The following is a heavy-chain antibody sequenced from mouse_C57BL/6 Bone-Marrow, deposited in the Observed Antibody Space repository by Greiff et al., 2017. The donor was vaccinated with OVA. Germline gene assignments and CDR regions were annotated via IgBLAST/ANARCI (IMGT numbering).Heavy chain of an antibody. Sequence: EVQLQQSGPELVKPGASVKISCKASGYTFTDYYMNWVKQSHGKSLEWIGDINPNNGGTRYNQKFKGNATLTVDKSSSTAYMELRSLTSEDSAVYYCGTGPFAYWGQGTLVTVSA. V-gene: IGHV1-26*01. CDR2: INPNNGGT. CDR1: GYTFTDYY. J-gene: IGHJ3*01. CDR3: GTGPFAY.